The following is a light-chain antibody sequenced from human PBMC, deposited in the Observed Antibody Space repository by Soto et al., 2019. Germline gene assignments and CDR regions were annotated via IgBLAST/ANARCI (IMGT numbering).Light chain of an antibody. J-gene: IGKJ3*01. CDR1: QSRLHSNGYNY. CDR2: LGS. CDR3: MQGLSGFS. Sequence: DIVMTQSPLSLPVTPGEPASISCRSSQSRLHSNGYNYLEWYVQKPGQSPQLLIYLGSDRASGVPDRFSGSGSGKDFTLKISRVEAEDVGVYYCMQGLSGFSFGPGTKVDIK. V-gene: IGKV2-28*01.